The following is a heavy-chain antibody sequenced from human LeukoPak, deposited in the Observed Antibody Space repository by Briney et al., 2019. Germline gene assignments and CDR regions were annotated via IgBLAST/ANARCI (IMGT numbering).Heavy chain of an antibody. V-gene: IGHV3-33*01. Sequence: QPGGSLRLSCAASGFTFSNYGMHWVRQAPGKGLEWVALIYYDGSNKYYADSVKGRFTISRDNSKNTLYLQMNSLRAEDTAVYYCARDKPRGSYYGSIFDSWGQGTLVTVSS. CDR3: ARDKPRGSYYGSIFDS. CDR1: GFTFSNYG. J-gene: IGHJ4*02. D-gene: IGHD1-26*01. CDR2: IYYDGSNK.